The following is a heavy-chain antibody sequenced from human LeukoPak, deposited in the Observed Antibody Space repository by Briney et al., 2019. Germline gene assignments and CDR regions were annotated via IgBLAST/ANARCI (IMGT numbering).Heavy chain of an antibody. D-gene: IGHD4-17*01. CDR1: GFTFSSYW. J-gene: IGHJ4*02. CDR3: AQSTVTFYYFDY. Sequence: GGSLRLSCAASGFTFSSYWMHWVRQAPGKGLVWVSRINSDGSSTSYADSVKGRFTISRDNSKNTLYLQMSSLRAEDTALYYCAQSTVTFYYFDYWGQGTLVTVSS. CDR2: INSDGSST. V-gene: IGHV3-74*01.